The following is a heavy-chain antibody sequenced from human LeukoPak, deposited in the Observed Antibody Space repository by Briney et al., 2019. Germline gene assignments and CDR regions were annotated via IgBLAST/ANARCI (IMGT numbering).Heavy chain of an antibody. D-gene: IGHD1-26*01. CDR3: ARDSGGSYRFFDS. CDR1: GFTFSSYA. CDR2: ISGSGGST. J-gene: IGHJ4*02. Sequence: PGGSLRLSCAASGFTFSSYAMSWVRQAPGKGLEWVSAISGSGGSTYYADSVKGRFTISRDNAKNSLYLQMNSLRAEDTAVYFCARDSGGSYRFFDSWGQGTLVTVSS. V-gene: IGHV3-23*01.